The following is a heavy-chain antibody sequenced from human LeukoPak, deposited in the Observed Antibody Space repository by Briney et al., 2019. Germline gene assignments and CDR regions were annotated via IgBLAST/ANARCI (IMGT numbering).Heavy chain of an antibody. J-gene: IGHJ4*02. Sequence: ASVKVSCKASGYTFTSYDINWVRQATGQGLEWMGWMNPNSGNTGYAQKFQGRVTMTRNTSISTAYMELSSLRSEDTAVYYCARGRAYYYDSSGLAPDYWGQGTLATVAS. CDR1: GYTFTSYD. V-gene: IGHV1-8*01. D-gene: IGHD3-22*01. CDR3: ARGRAYYYDSSGLAPDY. CDR2: MNPNSGNT.